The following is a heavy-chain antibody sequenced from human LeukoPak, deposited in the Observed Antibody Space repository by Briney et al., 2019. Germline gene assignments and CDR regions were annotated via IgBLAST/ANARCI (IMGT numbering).Heavy chain of an antibody. CDR2: ISAYNGNT. D-gene: IGHD4-4*01. Sequence: GASVKVSCKASGYTFTSYGISWVRQAPGQGLEWMGWISAYNGNTNHAQKLQGRVTMTTDTSTSTAYMELRSLRSDDTAVYYCARAYTPHYDYSNSGWANYYYGMDVWGQGTTVTVSS. V-gene: IGHV1-18*01. CDR3: ARAYTPHYDYSNSGWANYYYGMDV. CDR1: GYTFTSYG. J-gene: IGHJ6*02.